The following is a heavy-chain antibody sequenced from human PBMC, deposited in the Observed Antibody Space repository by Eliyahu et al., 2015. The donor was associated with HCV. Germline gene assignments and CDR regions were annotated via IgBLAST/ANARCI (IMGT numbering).Heavy chain of an antibody. CDR2: IIPIFGSA. V-gene: IGHV1-69*01. J-gene: IGHJ5*02. CDR3: ALEGGSSGPRWFDP. D-gene: IGHD6-19*01. Sequence: QVQLVQSGAEVKKPGSSVKVSCKASGGTFPTYTISWVRQAPGQGLEWMGGIIPIFGSARYAQSFQGRATITADESTSTAYMELSSLRSEDTAIYYCALEGGSSGPRWFDPWGQGTLVTVSS. CDR1: GGTFPTYT.